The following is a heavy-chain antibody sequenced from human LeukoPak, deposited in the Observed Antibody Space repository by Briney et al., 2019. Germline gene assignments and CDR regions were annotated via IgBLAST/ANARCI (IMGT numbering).Heavy chain of an antibody. V-gene: IGHV1-69*01. D-gene: IGHD3-10*01. Sequence: VASVKVSCKASGGTFSSYAISWVRQAPGQGLEWMGGIIPIFGRANYAQKFQGRVTITGDDSTSTAYMELSSLRSEDTAVYYCARDSGYYGSGSYQYYYYMDVWGKGTTVTISS. J-gene: IGHJ6*03. CDR2: IIPIFGRA. CDR1: GGTFSSYA. CDR3: ARDSGYYGSGSYQYYYYMDV.